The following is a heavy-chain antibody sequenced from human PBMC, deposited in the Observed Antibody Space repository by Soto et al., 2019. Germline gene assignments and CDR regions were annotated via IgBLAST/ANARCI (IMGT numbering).Heavy chain of an antibody. CDR3: ARERPDGSRLDP. D-gene: IGHD6-13*01. CDR1: GGSISSGDYY. CDR2: IYYSGST. V-gene: IGHV4-30-4*01. Sequence: QVQLQESGPGLVKPSQTLSLTCTVSGGSISSGDYYWSWIRQPPGKGLEWIGYIYYSGSTYYNPSLMSRVTSSVDTSKNPFSLKLRSVTAADTAVYYWARERPDGSRLDPWGQGTLVTVAS. J-gene: IGHJ5*02.